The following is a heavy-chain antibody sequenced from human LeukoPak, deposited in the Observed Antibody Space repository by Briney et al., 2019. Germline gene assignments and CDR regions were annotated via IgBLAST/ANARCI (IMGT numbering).Heavy chain of an antibody. CDR2: TYYRSKWYN. CDR3: ARDSGYDLGWFDP. V-gene: IGHV6-1*01. D-gene: IGHD5-12*01. J-gene: IGHJ5*02. Sequence: SQTLSLTCVISGDSVSTNSAAWNWIGQSPSSGLEWLGRTYYRSKWYNDYAASVKSRIIINPDTSKNQFSLQLNSVTPEDTAVYYCARDSGYDLGWFDPWGQGTLVIVSS. CDR1: GDSVSTNSAA.